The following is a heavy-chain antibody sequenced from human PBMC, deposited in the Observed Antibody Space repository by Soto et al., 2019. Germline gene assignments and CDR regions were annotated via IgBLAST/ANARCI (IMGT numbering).Heavy chain of an antibody. Sequence: GGSLRLSCAASGISFSTYAMNWVRQAPGKGLEWVSYISSGSSTIYYAESVKGRFTISRDNAKKSLFLQMSSLRAEDTAVYYCAVDYYYMDVWGKGTTVTVSS. V-gene: IGHV3-48*01. CDR2: ISSGSSTI. CDR1: GISFSTYA. J-gene: IGHJ6*03. CDR3: AVDYYYMDV.